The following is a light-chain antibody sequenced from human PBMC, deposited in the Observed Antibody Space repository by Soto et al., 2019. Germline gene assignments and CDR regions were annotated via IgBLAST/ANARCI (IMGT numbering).Light chain of an antibody. V-gene: IGKV4-1*01. CDR1: QSVLYSSNNKNY. J-gene: IGKJ1*01. Sequence: DIVMTQSPDSLAVSLGERATINCKSSQSVLYSSNNKNYLAWYQQKPGQPPKLLIFWASSRKSGVPDPFSGSGSGTDFTITISSLQAEDVAVSYCQQYYRTTRTFGQWTKVEIK. CDR2: WAS. CDR3: QQYYRTTRT.